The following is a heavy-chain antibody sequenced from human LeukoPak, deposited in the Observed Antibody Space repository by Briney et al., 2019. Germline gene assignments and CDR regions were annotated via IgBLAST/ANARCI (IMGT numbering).Heavy chain of an antibody. CDR2: ISYDGSNK. CDR3: ASHYNDYSIYPYHFDF. CDR1: GFTFSSYA. J-gene: IGHJ4*02. Sequence: GGSLRLSCAASGFTFSSYAMHWVRQAPGKGLEWVAVISYDGSNKYYADSVKGRFTISRDNSKNTLYLQMNSLRAEDTAVYYCASHYNDYSIYPYHFDFWGQGTLVTVSS. D-gene: IGHD4-11*01. V-gene: IGHV3-30*04.